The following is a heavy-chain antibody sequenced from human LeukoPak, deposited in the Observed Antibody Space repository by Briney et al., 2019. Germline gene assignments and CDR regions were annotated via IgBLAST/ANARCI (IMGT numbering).Heavy chain of an antibody. J-gene: IGHJ4*02. D-gene: IGHD4-23*01. CDR2: ISYDGSGK. V-gene: IGHV3-30*18. Sequence: GGSLRLSCAASEFTFSSYGMHWVRQAPGKGLEWVSVISYDGSGKYYADSVNGRFTISRDNSKNTLYLQLNSLRAEDTAVYYCAKAENVKEMVTYGGFDYWGQGTLVTVSS. CDR1: EFTFSSYG. CDR3: AKAENVKEMVTYGGFDY.